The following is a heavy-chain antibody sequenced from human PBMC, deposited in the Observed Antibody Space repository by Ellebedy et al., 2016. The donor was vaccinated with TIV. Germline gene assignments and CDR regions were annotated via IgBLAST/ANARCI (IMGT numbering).Heavy chain of an antibody. CDR3: ARASDYARAFDP. D-gene: IGHD4/OR15-4a*01. CDR2: IVGTSDDI. V-gene: IGHV3-21*01. CDR1: GFIFSKYS. Sequence: GESLKISXAASGFIFSKYSMNWVRQAPGKGLEWVSAIVGTSDDIYYADSVKGRFTVSRDNAKSSLYLQMNSLRPEDTAVYYCARASDYARAFDPWGQGTLVTVSP. J-gene: IGHJ5*02.